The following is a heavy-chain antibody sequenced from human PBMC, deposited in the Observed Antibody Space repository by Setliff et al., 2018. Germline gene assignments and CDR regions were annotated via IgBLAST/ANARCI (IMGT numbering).Heavy chain of an antibody. CDR1: GYTFTDYW. CDR2: IYPGDSDT. J-gene: IGHJ4*02. V-gene: IGHV5-51*01. Sequence: KVSCKGSGYTFTDYWIGWVRQMPGKGLEWMGAIYPGDSDTRHSPSFQGQVTISADKSISTVYLQWSSLKASDTAIYYCARLTPETDFDYWGPGTLVTVSS. D-gene: IGHD2-15*01. CDR3: ARLTPETDFDY.